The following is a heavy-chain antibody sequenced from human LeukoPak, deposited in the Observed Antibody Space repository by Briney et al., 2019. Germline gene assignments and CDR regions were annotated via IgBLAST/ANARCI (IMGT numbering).Heavy chain of an antibody. V-gene: IGHV1-18*01. CDR1: GYTFTSYG. D-gene: IGHD3-9*01. CDR2: INPYNGNT. Sequence: ASVKVSCKASGYTFTSYGISWVRQAPGQGLEWMGWINPYNGNTNYAQKLQGRVTMTTDTSTSTAYMELRSLRSDDTAVYYCARGDYDILTGARDYYYYYMDGWGKGTTVTVSS. CDR3: ARGDYDILTGARDYYYYYMDG. J-gene: IGHJ6*03.